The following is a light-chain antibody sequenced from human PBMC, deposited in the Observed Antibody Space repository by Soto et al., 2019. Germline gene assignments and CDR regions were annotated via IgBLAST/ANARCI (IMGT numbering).Light chain of an antibody. V-gene: IGKV3-20*01. CDR2: GTS. CDR3: QPYGSSGT. Sequence: EIVLTQSPGIMYLSPGERATLSCRASQTVGRSFLAWYQQKPGQSPRLLIFGTSIRATGIPDRFRGSGSGTDFTLTISRLEPEDFAVYYCQPYGSSGTFGQGTRLDSK. CDR1: QTVGRSF. J-gene: IGKJ5*01.